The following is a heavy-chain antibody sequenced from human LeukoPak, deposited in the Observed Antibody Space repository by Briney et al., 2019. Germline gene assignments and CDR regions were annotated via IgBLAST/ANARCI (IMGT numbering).Heavy chain of an antibody. CDR2: ITNSGTTI. J-gene: IGHJ4*02. D-gene: IGHD5-12*01. Sequence: GGSLRLSCAASGFTFSDYYMSWIRQAPGNGLEWISYITNSGTTIYYADSVKGRFTISRDNAKNSLYLQMNSLRAEDTAVYYCARDRGIVATTTQYYFDYWGQGTLVTVSS. CDR1: GFTFSDYY. CDR3: ARDRGIVATTTQYYFDY. V-gene: IGHV3-11*01.